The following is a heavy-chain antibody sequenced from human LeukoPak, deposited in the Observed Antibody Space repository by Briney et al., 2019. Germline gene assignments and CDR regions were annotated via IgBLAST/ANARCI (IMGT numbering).Heavy chain of an antibody. CDR3: AKVLIADSYYDSTGAHDGFDM. V-gene: IGHV3-48*04. CDR2: ISSGSSTI. D-gene: IGHD3-22*01. Sequence: PGGSLRLSCAASGFNFRTYSMNWVRQAPGKGLEWVSYISSGSSTIYYADSVKGRLTISRDNAKNSVFLQMNSLRAEDTAVYYCAKVLIADSYYDSTGAHDGFDMWGQGTMVTVSS. CDR1: GFNFRTYS. J-gene: IGHJ3*02.